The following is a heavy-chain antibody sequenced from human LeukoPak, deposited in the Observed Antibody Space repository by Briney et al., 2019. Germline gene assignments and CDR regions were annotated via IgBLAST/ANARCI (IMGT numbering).Heavy chain of an antibody. J-gene: IGHJ3*02. D-gene: IGHD3-3*01. CDR3: AREDPYDFWSGYSRAFDI. Sequence: GASVKVSCKASGGTFSSYAISWVRQAPGQGLEWMGRIIPILGIANYAQKFQGRVTITADKSTSTAYMELSSLRSEDTAVYCCAREDPYDFWSGYSRAFDIWGQGTMVTVSS. CDR1: GGTFSSYA. V-gene: IGHV1-69*04. CDR2: IIPILGIA.